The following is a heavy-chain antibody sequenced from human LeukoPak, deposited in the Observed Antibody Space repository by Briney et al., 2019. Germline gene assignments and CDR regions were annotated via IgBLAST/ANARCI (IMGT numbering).Heavy chain of an antibody. J-gene: IGHJ4*02. D-gene: IGHD6-19*01. CDR3: ARDRSTVAGIDY. Sequence: GGSLRLSCAASGFTFSTYWMAWVRQVPGKGLEWVATIKPDGGDKYYVDPVKGRFTISRDNARNSLFLQMNSLRAEDTAVYYCARDRSTVAGIDYWGQGTLVTVSS. CDR1: GFTFSTYW. V-gene: IGHV3-7*01. CDR2: IKPDGGDK.